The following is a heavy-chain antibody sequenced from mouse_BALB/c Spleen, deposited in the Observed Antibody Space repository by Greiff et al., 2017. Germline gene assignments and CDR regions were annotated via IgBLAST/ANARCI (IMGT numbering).Heavy chain of an antibody. J-gene: IGHJ2*01. Sequence: EVQGVESGGGLVKPGGSLKLSCAASGFTFSSYAMSWVRQTPEKRLEWVASISSGGSTYYPDSVKGRFTISRDNARNILYLQMSSLRSEDTAMYYCARGEPPDYWGQGTTLTVSS. CDR1: GFTFSSYA. CDR2: ISSGGST. V-gene: IGHV5-6-5*01. CDR3: ARGEPPDY.